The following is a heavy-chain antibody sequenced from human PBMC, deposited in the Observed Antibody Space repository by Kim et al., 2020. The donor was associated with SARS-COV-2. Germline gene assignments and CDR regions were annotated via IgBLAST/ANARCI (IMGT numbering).Heavy chain of an antibody. Sequence: ASVKVSCKPSGYNFTHYAIHWVRQAPGQGLEWMGWINCDKGKTKYSRRFKGSVTFSRDTSATAVFMELDSLRSEDPAVYYVARGGRYGSGNYLSQSFEYWGPGTLITVSS. V-gene: IGHV1-3*01. D-gene: IGHD3-10*01. CDR2: INCDKGKT. J-gene: IGHJ4*02. CDR3: ARGGRYGSGNYLSQSFEY. CDR1: GYNFTHYA.